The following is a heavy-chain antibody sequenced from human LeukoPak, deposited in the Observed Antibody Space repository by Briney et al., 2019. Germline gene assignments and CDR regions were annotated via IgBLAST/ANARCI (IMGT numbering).Heavy chain of an antibody. D-gene: IGHD1-1*01. CDR3: AREWGTFEY. Sequence: SETLSLTCSVSGCSISNYYWSWIRQPPGKELEGIGNIYCSGSNNYNPSLKSRVTISVDTSKNQFSLRLSSVTAADTAVYYCAREWGTFEYWGQGTLVTVSS. CDR2: IYCSGSN. CDR1: GCSISNYY. V-gene: IGHV4-59*01. J-gene: IGHJ4*02.